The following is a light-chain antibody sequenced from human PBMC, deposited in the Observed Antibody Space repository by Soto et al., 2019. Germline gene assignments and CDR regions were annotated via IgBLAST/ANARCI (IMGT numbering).Light chain of an antibody. CDR1: SSDVGGYNF. J-gene: IGLJ2*01. CDR2: EVN. Sequence: QSALTQPPSASESPGQSVTISCTGTSSDVGGYNFVSWYQQHPGKAPKLMIYEVNKRPSGVPDRFSGSKSGNTASLTVSGLQAEDEADYYCSSYSCSNNAVVFGGGTKLTVL. V-gene: IGLV2-8*01. CDR3: SSYSCSNNAVV.